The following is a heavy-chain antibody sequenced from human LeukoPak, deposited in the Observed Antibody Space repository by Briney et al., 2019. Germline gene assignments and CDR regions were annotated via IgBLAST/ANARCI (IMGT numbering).Heavy chain of an antibody. CDR3: ARAPFSGDYDILTGYYLPRYYFDY. D-gene: IGHD3-9*01. J-gene: IGHJ4*02. CDR2: IIPILGIA. Sequence: ASVKVSCKASGGTFSSYAISWVRQAPGQGLEWMGRIIPILGIANYAQKFQGRVTITADKSTSTAYMERSSLRSEDTAVYYCARAPFSGDYDILTGYYLPRYYFDYWGQGTLVTVSS. CDR1: GGTFSSYA. V-gene: IGHV1-69*04.